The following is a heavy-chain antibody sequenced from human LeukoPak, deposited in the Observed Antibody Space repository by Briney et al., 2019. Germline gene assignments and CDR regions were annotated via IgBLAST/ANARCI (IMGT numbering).Heavy chain of an antibody. CDR1: GVTFSSYA. J-gene: IGHJ3*02. V-gene: IGHV3-23*01. Sequence: GGSLRLSCAASGVTFSSYAMGWVRQFPGKGLEWVSAISGSGGSTYYADSVKGRFTISRDNSKNTLHLQMNSLRAEDTAVYYCARVSRLVVVVAATGAFDIWGQGTMATVSS. CDR3: ARVSRLVVVVAATGAFDI. D-gene: IGHD2-15*01. CDR2: ISGSGGST.